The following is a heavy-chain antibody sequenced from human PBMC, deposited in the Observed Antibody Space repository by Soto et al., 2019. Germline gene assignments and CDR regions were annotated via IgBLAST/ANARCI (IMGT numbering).Heavy chain of an antibody. J-gene: IGHJ4*02. V-gene: IGHV3-66*01. CDR1: GFTVSSNY. CDR3: AMEYCSSTSCYRDY. D-gene: IGHD2-2*02. CDR2: IYSGGST. Sequence: GSLRLSCAASGFTVSSNYMSWVRQAPGKGLEWVSVIYSGGSTYYADSVKGRFTISRDDSKNTLFLQMNSLRAEDTAVYYCAMEYCSSTSCYRDYWGQGTLVTVSS.